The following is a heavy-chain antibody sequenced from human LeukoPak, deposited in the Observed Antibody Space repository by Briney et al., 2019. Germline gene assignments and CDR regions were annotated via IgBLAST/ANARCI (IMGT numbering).Heavy chain of an antibody. CDR3: AGPDYDILTGYESFYFDY. CDR2: IYHSGST. Sequence: SETLSLTCAVSGYSISSGYYWGWIRQPPGKGLEWIGSIYHSGSTYHNPSLKSRVTISVDTSKNQFSLKLSSVTAADTAVYSCAGPDYDILTGYESFYFDYWGQGTLVTVSS. D-gene: IGHD3-9*01. CDR1: GYSISSGYY. J-gene: IGHJ4*02. V-gene: IGHV4-38-2*01.